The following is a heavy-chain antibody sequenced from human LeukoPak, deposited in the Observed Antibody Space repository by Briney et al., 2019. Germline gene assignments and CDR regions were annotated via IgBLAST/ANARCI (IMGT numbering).Heavy chain of an antibody. J-gene: IGHJ4*02. CDR2: IYYSGST. D-gene: IGHD1-26*01. Sequence: SETLSLTCTVSGGSINNSYWTWIRQPPGKGLEWIGHIYYSGSTNYSPSLKSRVTISVDTSKNQFSLKLSSVTAADTAVYYCASIRGSRPHFAYWGQGTLVTVSS. CDR3: ASIRGSRPHFAY. V-gene: IGHV4-59*01. CDR1: GGSINNSY.